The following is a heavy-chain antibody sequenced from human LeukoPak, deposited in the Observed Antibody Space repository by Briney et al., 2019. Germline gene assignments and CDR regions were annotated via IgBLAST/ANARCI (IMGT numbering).Heavy chain of an antibody. CDR2: IKQDGSEK. CDR1: GFTFSSYW. CDR3: ARHYCDYSFFDY. Sequence: GGSLRLSCAASGFTFSSYWKSWLRQAPGKGLEWVANIKQDGSEKYYVDSMKGRFTISRDNAKNSLYLQMNSLRAEDTAVYYCARHYCDYSFFDYWGQGTLVTVSS. D-gene: IGHD4-17*01. V-gene: IGHV3-7*04. J-gene: IGHJ4*02.